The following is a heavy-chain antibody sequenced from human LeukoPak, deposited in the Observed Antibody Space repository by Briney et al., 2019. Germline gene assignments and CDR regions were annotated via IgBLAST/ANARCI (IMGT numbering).Heavy chain of an antibody. CDR2: IRSKANSYAT. V-gene: IGHV3-73*01. CDR3: TRASKGGFSTTVQGVHRDYFYYYMDV. D-gene: IGHD3-10*01. CDR1: GFIFSGSA. Sequence: GGSLRLSCAASGFIFSGSAMHWVRQASGKGLEWVGRIRSKANSYATVYAASVKGRFTISRDDSKNTAYLQMNSLKTEDTAVYYCTRASKGGFSTTVQGVHRDYFYYYMDVWGKGTTVTVSS. J-gene: IGHJ6*03.